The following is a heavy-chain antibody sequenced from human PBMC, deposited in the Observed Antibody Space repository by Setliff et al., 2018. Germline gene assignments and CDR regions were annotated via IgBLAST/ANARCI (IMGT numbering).Heavy chain of an antibody. CDR2: ISPYTGNT. V-gene: IGHV1-18*01. CDR1: GYTFTDFG. D-gene: IGHD3-22*01. J-gene: IGHJ4*02. Sequence: ASVKVSCKASGYTFTDFGINWVRQAPGQGLEWMGWISPYTGNTYSAQRFQGRVTLTTDTSTSTAYMELSSLRSEGTALYYCARDTRDRYDSSGHYLSLDYWGPGTLVTAPQ. CDR3: ARDTRDRYDSSGHYLSLDY.